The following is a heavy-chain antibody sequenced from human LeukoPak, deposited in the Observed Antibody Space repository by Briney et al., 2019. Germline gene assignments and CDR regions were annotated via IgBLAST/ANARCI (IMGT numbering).Heavy chain of an antibody. CDR1: GCTLTNYD. Sequence: ASVRVSCKASGCTLTNYDINWVRQAPGQGLEWMGWVNPMSGKTAYALKFQGRVTMTRNTSINTAYMELSSLRSEDTAVYYCARGASDFWSGYWFDLWGQGTLVTVSS. CDR3: ARGASDFWSGYWFDL. CDR2: VNPMSGKT. D-gene: IGHD3-3*01. V-gene: IGHV1-8*01. J-gene: IGHJ5*02.